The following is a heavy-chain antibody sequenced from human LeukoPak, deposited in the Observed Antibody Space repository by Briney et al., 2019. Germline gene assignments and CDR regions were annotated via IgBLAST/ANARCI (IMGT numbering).Heavy chain of an antibody. CDR1: GGSISSGSYY. CDR2: IYYSGIT. Sequence: SETLSLTCTVSGGSISSGSYYWGWNREPPGKGLEWIGSIYYSGITHYKPSLKIRVTIPADTSKNQFSLKLSSVAAADTAVYYCARRRDPCGQGTLVTVSS. J-gene: IGHJ5*02. V-gene: IGHV4-39*01. CDR3: ARRRDP.